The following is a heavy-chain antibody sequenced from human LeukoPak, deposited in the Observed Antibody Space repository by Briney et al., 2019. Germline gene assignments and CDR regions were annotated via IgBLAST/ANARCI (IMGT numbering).Heavy chain of an antibody. CDR2: ISYDGSNK. V-gene: IGHV3-30*18. CDR1: GFVFGGYG. D-gene: IGHD6-13*01. Sequence: GGSLRLSCAASGFVFGGYGMHWVRQAPGKGLEWVAVISYDGSNKYYADSVKGRFTISRDNSRNTLYLQMNSLRAEDTAVYYCAKGGYSSSPPASPWGQGTLVTVSS. CDR3: AKGGYSSSPPASP. J-gene: IGHJ5*02.